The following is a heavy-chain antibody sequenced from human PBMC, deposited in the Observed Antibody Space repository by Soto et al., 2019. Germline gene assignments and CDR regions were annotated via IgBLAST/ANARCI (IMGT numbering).Heavy chain of an antibody. D-gene: IGHD1-26*01. J-gene: IGHJ4*02. CDR2: IIPIFGTA. Sequence: QVQLVQSGAEVKKPGSSVKVSCKASGGTFSSYSINWVRQAPGQGLEWMGEIIPIFGTANYAQKFQGRVTITADESTSTAYMELSSLGSEDTDVYYCARDGGRDSGGIDYWGQGTLVTVSS. CDR1: GGTFSSYS. CDR3: ARDGGRDSGGIDY. V-gene: IGHV1-69*01.